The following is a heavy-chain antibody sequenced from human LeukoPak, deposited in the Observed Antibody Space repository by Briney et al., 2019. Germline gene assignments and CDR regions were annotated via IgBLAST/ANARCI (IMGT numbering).Heavy chain of an antibody. CDR2: IYYSGTT. Sequence: PSETLSLTCTVSGGSISIFYWSWIRQPPGKGLEWIGDIYYSGTTNYNPSLKSRVTISLDTSKNQFSLRLGSVTAADTAVYYCARIDAVAATPTSFDYWGQGTLVTVSS. CDR3: ARIDAVAATPTSFDY. CDR1: GGSISIFY. J-gene: IGHJ4*02. D-gene: IGHD6-19*01. V-gene: IGHV4-59*01.